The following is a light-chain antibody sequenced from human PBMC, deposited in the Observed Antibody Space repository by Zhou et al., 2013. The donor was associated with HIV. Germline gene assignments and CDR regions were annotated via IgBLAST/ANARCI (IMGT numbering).Light chain of an antibody. Sequence: QLTQSPSSLSTSVGDRVTITCRASQGISNSLAWYQQTSGRAPKLLVYAASTLEIGVPSRFSGSGSGTDYSLTISGLQPEDFATYFCQQYYTIPYTFGRGTKLQIK. J-gene: IGKJ2*01. V-gene: IGKV1-NL1*01. CDR3: QQYYTIPYT. CDR2: AAS. CDR1: QGISNS.